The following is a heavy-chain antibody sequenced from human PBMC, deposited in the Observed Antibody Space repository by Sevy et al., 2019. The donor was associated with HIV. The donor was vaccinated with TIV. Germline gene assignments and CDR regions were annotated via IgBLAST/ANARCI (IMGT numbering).Heavy chain of an antibody. CDR2: ITGSSDYI. CDR3: AKWDADRRWYFDY. CDR1: GISFSNYN. J-gene: IGHJ4*02. V-gene: IGHV3-21*06. D-gene: IGHD1-26*01. Sequence: GGSLRLSCAASGISFSNYNMNWVRQAPGKGLEWVSSITGSSDYIYYADSVKGRFTISRDNAKNSLYLRMNSLKTEDTTVYYCAKWDADRRWYFDYWGQGILVTVSS.